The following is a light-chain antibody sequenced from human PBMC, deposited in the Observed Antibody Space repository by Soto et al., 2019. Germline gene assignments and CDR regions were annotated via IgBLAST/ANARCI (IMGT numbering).Light chain of an antibody. V-gene: IGLV2-14*01. Sequence: QSVLTQPASVSGSPGRSITISCSGTSSDIGTYDHVAWFQQFPGKTPKLMIYSVSNRPSGVSYRFSGSKSGNTASLTISGLQAEDEADYYCISYTVSRSYVFGTGTKLTVL. CDR3: ISYTVSRSYV. CDR2: SVS. J-gene: IGLJ1*01. CDR1: SSDIGTYDH.